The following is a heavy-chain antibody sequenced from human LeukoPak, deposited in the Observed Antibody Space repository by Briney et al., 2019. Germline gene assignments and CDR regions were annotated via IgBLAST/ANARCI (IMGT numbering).Heavy chain of an antibody. Sequence: ASVKVSCKASGYTFTSYGISWVRQAPGPGLEWMGWISAYNGNTNYAQNPAGRVTMTTDTSRRTAYTALRSLRSDAPAGPYVPRVRRSIGVVITEGYCSQGTLVTVSS. V-gene: IGHV1-18*01. CDR3: PRVRRSIGVVITEGY. J-gene: IGHJ4*02. D-gene: IGHD3-3*01. CDR2: ISAYNGNT. CDR1: GYTFTSYG.